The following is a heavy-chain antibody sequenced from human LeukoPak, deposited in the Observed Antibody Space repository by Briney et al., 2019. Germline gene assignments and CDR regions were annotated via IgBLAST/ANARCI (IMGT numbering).Heavy chain of an antibody. D-gene: IGHD3-22*01. J-gene: IGHJ2*01. V-gene: IGHV4-59*01. CDR1: GGSISGFY. CDR2: LYYSGSN. Sequence: SETLSLTCTVSGGSISGFYWSWIRQPPGQGLESIGNLYYSGSNNFNPSLNSRATISVDTSNNQYSLQLSSVTTANTAVYYCGRVGEEYFYDSGGFLEGYFDLWGRGNLVTVSS. CDR3: GRVGEEYFYDSGGFLEGYFDL.